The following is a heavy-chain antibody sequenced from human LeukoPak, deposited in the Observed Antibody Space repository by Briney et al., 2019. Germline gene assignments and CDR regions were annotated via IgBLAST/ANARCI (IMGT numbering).Heavy chain of an antibody. V-gene: IGHV3-23*01. J-gene: IGHJ4*02. CDR3: AKERAAYTNPYYFDY. D-gene: IGHD3-16*01. CDR2: ISGSGANT. CDR1: GFTFSTYA. Sequence: GGSLRLSCAASGFTFSTYAMSWVRQAPGKGLEWVSTISGSGANTYYADSVRGRFTISRDNSKNTLYLHMNSLRADDTAVSYCAKERAAYTNPYYFDYWGQGTLVTVSS.